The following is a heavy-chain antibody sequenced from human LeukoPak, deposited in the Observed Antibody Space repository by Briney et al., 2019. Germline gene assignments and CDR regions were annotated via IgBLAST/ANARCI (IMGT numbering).Heavy chain of an antibody. Sequence: SVKVSCKASGGTFISYAISWVRQAPGQGLEWMGGIIPIFGTANYAQKFQGRVTITADKSTSTAYMELSSLRSEDTAVYYCAREDIVVVPARFDPWGQGTLVTVSS. CDR1: GGTFISYA. V-gene: IGHV1-69*06. D-gene: IGHD2-2*01. CDR3: AREDIVVVPARFDP. J-gene: IGHJ5*02. CDR2: IIPIFGTA.